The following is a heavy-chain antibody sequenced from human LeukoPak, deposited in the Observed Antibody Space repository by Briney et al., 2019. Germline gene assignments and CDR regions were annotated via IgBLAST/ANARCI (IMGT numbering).Heavy chain of an antibody. CDR1: GYSISSGYY. CDR2: IYHSGST. J-gene: IGHJ5*02. Sequence: SETLSLTCAVSGYSISSGYYWGWIRQPPGKGLEWIGSIYHSGSTYYNPSLKIRVTISVDTSKNQFSLKLSSVTAADTAVYYCARRGWSGYSNNWFDPWGQGTLVTVSS. V-gene: IGHV4-38-2*01. CDR3: ARRGWSGYSNNWFDP. D-gene: IGHD3-3*01.